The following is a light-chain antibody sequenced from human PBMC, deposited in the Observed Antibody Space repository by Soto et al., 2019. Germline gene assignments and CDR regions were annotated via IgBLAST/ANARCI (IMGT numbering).Light chain of an antibody. CDR2: SSN. CDR1: NANIGNNK. J-gene: IGLJ1*01. V-gene: IGLV1-44*01. Sequence: QSVLTQRPSASTTPGQKVTISCSGSNANIGNNKVNWYQQLPGTAPKLLIYSSNQRPSGVPDRFSGSKAGTSASLAISGLRSEDEANYYCATWDDSLHGYVFGAGTKVTVL. CDR3: ATWDDSLHGYV.